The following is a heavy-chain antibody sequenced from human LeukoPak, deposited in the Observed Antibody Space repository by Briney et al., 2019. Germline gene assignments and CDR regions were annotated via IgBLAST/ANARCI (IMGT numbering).Heavy chain of an antibody. CDR2: IYYSGST. V-gene: IGHV4-59*01. Sequence: SETLSLTCTVSGGSISSYYWSWIRQPPGKGLEWIGYIYYSGSTNYNPSLKSRVTISVDTSKNQFSLKLSSVTAADTAVYYCAREIVGYDSDAFVIWGQGTMVTVSS. CDR3: AREIVGYDSDAFVI. J-gene: IGHJ3*02. D-gene: IGHD1-26*01. CDR1: GGSISSYY.